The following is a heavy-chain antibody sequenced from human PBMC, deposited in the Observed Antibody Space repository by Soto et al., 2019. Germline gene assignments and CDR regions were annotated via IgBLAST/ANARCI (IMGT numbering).Heavy chain of an antibody. CDR1: GFTFSNAW. CDR2: IKSKTDGGTT. CDR3: TTSIAARTPDAFDI. Sequence: PGGSLRLSCAASGFTFSNAWMSWVRQAPGKGLEWVGRIKSKTDGGTTDYAAPVKGRFTISRDDSKNTLYLQMNSLKTEDTAVYYCTTSIAARTPDAFDIWGQGTMVTVS. V-gene: IGHV3-15*01. D-gene: IGHD6-6*01. J-gene: IGHJ3*02.